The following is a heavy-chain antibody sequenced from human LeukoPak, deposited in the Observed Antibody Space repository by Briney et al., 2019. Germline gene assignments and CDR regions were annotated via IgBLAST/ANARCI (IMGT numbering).Heavy chain of an antibody. Sequence: ASVKVSCKASGYNFTGYYIQWVRQAPGQVPEWMGWINPTTGDTNYVQKFQGRVTTARHTSISTAYMELSRLTSDDTAVYYCARGGPLWGSYRPRLDYWGQGTLVTVSS. D-gene: IGHD3-16*02. V-gene: IGHV1-2*02. CDR1: GYNFTGYY. J-gene: IGHJ4*02. CDR3: ARGGPLWGSYRPRLDY. CDR2: INPTTGDT.